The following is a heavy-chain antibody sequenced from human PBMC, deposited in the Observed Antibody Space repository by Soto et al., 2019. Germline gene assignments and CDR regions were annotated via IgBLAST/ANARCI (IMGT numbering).Heavy chain of an antibody. Sequence: QVQLVQSGAEVKKPGASVKVSCKASGYTFSGYYMHWVRQAPGQGLEWMGWINTLSGDTSFPQKFQGGLAMTRDPSIDTAFMEVSRLTSDDTAIYYCARSLLNVILPLAYWGQGTLVSVSS. J-gene: IGHJ4*02. V-gene: IGHV1-2*02. CDR3: ARSLLNVILPLAY. CDR2: INTLSGDT. D-gene: IGHD3-3*02. CDR1: GYTFSGYY.